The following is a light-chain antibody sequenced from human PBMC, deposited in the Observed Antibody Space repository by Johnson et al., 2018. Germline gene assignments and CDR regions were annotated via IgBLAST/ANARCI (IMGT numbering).Light chain of an antibody. CDR3: GTWDSSLSAGNV. CDR2: RSN. Sequence: ISCSGSSSNIGNNYVSWSQFRRHFQHSGCYPMFRSNKRPSGIPDRFSGSKSGTSATLGITGLQTGDEADYYCGTWDSSLSAGNVFGTGTKVTVL. V-gene: IGLV1-51*01. CDR1: SSNIGNNY. J-gene: IGLJ1*01.